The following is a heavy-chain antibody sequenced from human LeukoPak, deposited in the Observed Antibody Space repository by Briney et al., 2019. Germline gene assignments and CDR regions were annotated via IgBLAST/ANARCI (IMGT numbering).Heavy chain of an antibody. Sequence: SETLSLTCTVSGGSISSGSYYWSWIRQPAGKGLEWIGRIYTSGSTNYNPSLKSRVTISVDTSKNQFSLKLSSVTAADTAVYYCARDGVGYSYGYSDYWGQGTLVTVSS. CDR1: GGSISSGSYY. D-gene: IGHD5-18*01. V-gene: IGHV4-61*02. CDR2: IYTSGST. CDR3: ARDGVGYSYGYSDY. J-gene: IGHJ4*02.